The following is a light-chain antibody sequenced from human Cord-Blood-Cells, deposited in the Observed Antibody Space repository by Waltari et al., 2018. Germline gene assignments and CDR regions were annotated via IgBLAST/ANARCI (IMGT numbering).Light chain of an antibody. CDR2: QDS. Sequence: SYELTQPPSVSVSPGQTASITCSGDKLGDKYARWYQQKPGQSPVLVIYQDSKRPSGIPDRFSGSNSGNTATLTISGTQAMDEADYYCQAWDSSNYVFGTGTKVTVL. CDR1: KLGDKY. V-gene: IGLV3-1*01. CDR3: QAWDSSNYV. J-gene: IGLJ1*01.